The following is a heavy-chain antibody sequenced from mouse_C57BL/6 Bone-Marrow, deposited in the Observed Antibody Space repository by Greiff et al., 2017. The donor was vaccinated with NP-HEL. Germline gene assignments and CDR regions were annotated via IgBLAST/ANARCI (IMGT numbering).Heavy chain of an antibody. D-gene: IGHD1-1*01. Sequence: ESGPGLVKPSQSLSLTCSVTGYSITSGYYWNWIRQFPGNKLEWMGYISYDGSNNYNPSLKNRISITRDTSKNQFFLKLNSVTTEDTATYYCARDRMVVADYWGQGTTLTVSS. CDR2: ISYDGSN. J-gene: IGHJ2*01. CDR1: GYSITSGYY. V-gene: IGHV3-6*01. CDR3: ARDRMVVADY.